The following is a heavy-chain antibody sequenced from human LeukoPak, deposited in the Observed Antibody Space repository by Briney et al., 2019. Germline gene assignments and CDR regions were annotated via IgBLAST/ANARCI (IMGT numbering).Heavy chain of an antibody. CDR1: GASISSYY. J-gene: IGHJ4*02. CDR3: AADYVWGSYRGYYFDY. V-gene: IGHV4-59*01. D-gene: IGHD3-16*02. CDR2: IYYSGST. Sequence: SETLSLTCTVSGASISSYYWSWIRQPPGKGLEWIGYIYYSGSTNYNPSLKSRVTISVDTCKNQFSLKLSSVTAADTAVYYCAADYVWGSYRGYYFDYWGQGTLVTVSS.